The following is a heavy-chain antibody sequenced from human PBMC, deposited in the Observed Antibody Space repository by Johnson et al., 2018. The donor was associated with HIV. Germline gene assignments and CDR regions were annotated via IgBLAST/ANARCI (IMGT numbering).Heavy chain of an antibody. CDR3: ARSATGTTADAFDI. Sequence: QVQLVESGGGVVQPGRSLRLTCAASGFTFSTYAMHWVRQAPGKGLEWVALISYDGSNKYYADSVKGRFTISRDNSKNTLYLQMNSLRAEDTAVYYCARSATGTTADAFDIWGQGTMVTVSS. V-gene: IGHV3-30*14. CDR1: GFTFSTYA. CDR2: ISYDGSNK. J-gene: IGHJ3*02. D-gene: IGHD1-7*01.